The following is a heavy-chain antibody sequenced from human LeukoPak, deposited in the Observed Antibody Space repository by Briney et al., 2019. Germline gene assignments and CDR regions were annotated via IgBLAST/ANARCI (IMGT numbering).Heavy chain of an antibody. J-gene: IGHJ4*02. V-gene: IGHV3-30-3*01. CDR2: ISYDGSNK. CDR3: ARDAYYYDSSGYFDY. Sequence: GGSLRLSCAASGFTFSSYAMHWVRQAPGKGLEWVAVISYDGSNKYYADSVKGRFTISRDNSKNTLYLQMNSLRAEDTAVYYCARDAYYYDSSGYFDYWGQGTLVTVSS. CDR1: GFTFSSYA. D-gene: IGHD3-22*01.